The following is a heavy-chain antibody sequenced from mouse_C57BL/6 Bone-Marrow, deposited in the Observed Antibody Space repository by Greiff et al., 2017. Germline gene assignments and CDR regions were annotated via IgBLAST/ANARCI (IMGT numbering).Heavy chain of an antibody. CDR3: ARVDGAWFAY. CDR1: GYTFTNYW. CDR2: IYPGGGYT. D-gene: IGHD2-3*01. Sequence: QVHVKQSGAELVRPGTSVKMSCKASGYTFTNYWIGWAKQRPGHGLEWIGDIYPGGGYTNYNEKFKGKATLTADKSSSTAYMQFSSLTSEDSAIYYCARVDGAWFAYWGQGTLVTVSA. J-gene: IGHJ3*01. V-gene: IGHV1-63*01.